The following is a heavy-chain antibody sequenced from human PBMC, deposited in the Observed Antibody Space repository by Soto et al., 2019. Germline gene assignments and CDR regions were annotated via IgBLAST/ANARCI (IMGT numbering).Heavy chain of an antibody. CDR3: AKDPRYSSSSSGRQVTDY. CDR2: ISGSGGST. CDR1: GFTFSSYA. D-gene: IGHD6-6*01. Sequence: PGGSLRLSCAASGFTFSSYAMSWVRQAPGKGLEWVSAISGSGGSTYYADSVKGRFTISRDNSKNTLYLQMNSLRAEDTAVYYCAKDPRYSSSSSGRQVTDYWGQGTLVTSPQ. J-gene: IGHJ4*02. V-gene: IGHV3-23*01.